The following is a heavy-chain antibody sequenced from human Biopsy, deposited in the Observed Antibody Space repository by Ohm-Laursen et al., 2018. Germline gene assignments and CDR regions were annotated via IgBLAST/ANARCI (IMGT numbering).Heavy chain of an antibody. J-gene: IGHJ4*02. CDR2: IYYSGST. Sequence: SETLSLTCTVSGGSISSDYWSWIRQTPGKGLEWIGYIYYSGSTNYNPSLKSRITISLDTSKNQFSLMLSSVTAADTAVYYCARSNGYGDYRFDDWGQGTLVTVAS. CDR3: ARSNGYGDYRFDD. CDR1: GGSISSDY. V-gene: IGHV4-59*01. D-gene: IGHD4-11*01.